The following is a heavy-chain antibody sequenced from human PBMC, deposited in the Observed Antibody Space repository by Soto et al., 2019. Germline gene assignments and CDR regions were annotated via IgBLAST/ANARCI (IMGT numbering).Heavy chain of an antibody. J-gene: IGHJ6*02. V-gene: IGHV4-34*01. CDR2: INHSGST. CDR1: GGSFSCYY. CDR3: AWRNYYYYGMDV. Sequence: SETLSLTCAVYGGSFSCYYWSWIRQPPGKGLEWIGEINHSGSTNYNPSLKSRVTISVDTSKNQFSLKLSSVTAADTAVYYCAWRNYYYYGMDVWGQGTTVTVSS.